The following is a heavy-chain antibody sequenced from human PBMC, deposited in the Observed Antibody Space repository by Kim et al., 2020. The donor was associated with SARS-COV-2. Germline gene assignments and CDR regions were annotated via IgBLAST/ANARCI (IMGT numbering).Heavy chain of an antibody. J-gene: IGHJ3*02. CDR3: AKEHHYDSSGYYYGRGLDAFDI. V-gene: IGHV3-23*01. Sequence: GGSLRLSCAASGFTFSSYAMSWVRQAPGKGLEWVSAISGSGGSTYYADSVKGRFTISRDNSKNTLYLQMNSLRAEDTAVYYCAKEHHYDSSGYYYGRGLDAFDIWGQGTMVTVSS. D-gene: IGHD3-22*01. CDR2: ISGSGGST. CDR1: GFTFSSYA.